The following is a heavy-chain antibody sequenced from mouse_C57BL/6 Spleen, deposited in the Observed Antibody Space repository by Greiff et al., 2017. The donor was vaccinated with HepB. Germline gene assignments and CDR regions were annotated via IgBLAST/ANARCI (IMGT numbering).Heavy chain of an antibody. J-gene: IGHJ3*01. CDR3: ARGSYYSNSWFAY. V-gene: IGHV1-18*01. CDR2: INPNNGGT. D-gene: IGHD2-5*01. CDR1: GYTFTDYN. Sequence: EVQLQQSGPELVKPGASVKIPCKASGYTFTDYNMDWVKQSHGKSLEWIGDINPNNGGTIYNQKFKGKATLTVDKSSSTAYMELRSLTSEDTAVYYCARGSYYSNSWFAYWGQGTLVTVSA.